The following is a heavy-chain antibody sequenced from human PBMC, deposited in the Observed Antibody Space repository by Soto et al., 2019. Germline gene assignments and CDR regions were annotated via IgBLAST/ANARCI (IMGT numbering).Heavy chain of an antibody. D-gene: IGHD6-13*01. CDR1: GGSISSGGYS. J-gene: IGHJ4*02. CDR2: MYHTGNT. Sequence: SETLSLTCAVSGGSISSGGYSWSWIRQPPGKGLEWIGYMYHTGNTYFNPSLRSRVTISFDTSKNQFSLRLTSVTASDTAVYYCARPDSSSWAAPFGSWGQGTLVTVSS. V-gene: IGHV4-30-2*03. CDR3: ARPDSSSWAAPFGS.